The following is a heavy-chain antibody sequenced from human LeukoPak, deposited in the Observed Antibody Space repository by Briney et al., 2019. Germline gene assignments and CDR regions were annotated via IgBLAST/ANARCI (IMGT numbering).Heavy chain of an antibody. CDR1: GFTFSSYA. J-gene: IGHJ4*02. V-gene: IGHV3-23*01. CDR3: AKDASMVRGVSSGPFFDY. D-gene: IGHD3-10*01. CDR2: ISGSGGST. Sequence: PGGSLRLSCAASGFTFSSYAMSWVRQAPGKGLEWVSAISGSGGSTYYADSVKGRFTISRDNSKNTLYLQMNSLRAEDTAVYYCAKDASMVRGVSSGPFFDYWGQGTLVTVSS.